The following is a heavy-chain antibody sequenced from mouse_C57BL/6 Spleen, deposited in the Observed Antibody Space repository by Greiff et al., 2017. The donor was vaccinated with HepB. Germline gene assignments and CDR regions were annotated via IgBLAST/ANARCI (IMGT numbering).Heavy chain of an antibody. CDR2: IDPSDSET. Sequence: QVQLQQPGAELVRPGSSVKLSCKASGYTFTSYWMHWVKQRPIQGLEWIGNIDPSDSETHYNQKFKDKATLTVDKSSSTAYMQLSSLTSEDSAVYYCARNRKYHYAMDYWGQGTSVTVSS. CDR1: GYTFTSYW. V-gene: IGHV1-52*01. D-gene: IGHD5-1*01. J-gene: IGHJ4*01. CDR3: ARNRKYHYAMDY.